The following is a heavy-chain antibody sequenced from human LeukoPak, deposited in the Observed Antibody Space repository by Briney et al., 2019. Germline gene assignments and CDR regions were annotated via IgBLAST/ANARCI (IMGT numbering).Heavy chain of an antibody. J-gene: IGHJ6*03. CDR1: GGSISSYH. D-gene: IGHD2-2*02. CDR3: ARDLYQLLYGGDYYYYYMDV. CDR2: IYTSGST. Sequence: SETLSLTCTVSGGSISSYHWSWIRQPAGKGLEWIGRIYTSGSTNYNPSLKSRVTMSVDTSKNQFSLKLSSVTAADTAVYYCARDLYQLLYGGDYYYYYMDVWGKGTTVTVSS. V-gene: IGHV4-4*07.